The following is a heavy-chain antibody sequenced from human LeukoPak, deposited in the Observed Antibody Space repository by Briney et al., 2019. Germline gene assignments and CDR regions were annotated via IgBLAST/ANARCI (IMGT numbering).Heavy chain of an antibody. Sequence: GGSLRLSCAAYGFTFDDYAMHWVRQAPGRGLEWVSGISAGGGSTYYADSVKGRFTISRDNSKNTLYLQMNSLRAEDTAVYYCAKGYSSWSNDAFDIWGQGTMVTVSS. V-gene: IGHV3-23*01. CDR2: ISAGGGST. J-gene: IGHJ3*02. D-gene: IGHD6-13*01. CDR3: AKGYSSWSNDAFDI. CDR1: GFTFDDYA.